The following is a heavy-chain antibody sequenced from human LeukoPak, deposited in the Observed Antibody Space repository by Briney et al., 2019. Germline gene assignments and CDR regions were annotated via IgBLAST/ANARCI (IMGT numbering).Heavy chain of an antibody. CDR3: ASHCSSTSCYGMDV. D-gene: IGHD2-2*01. Sequence: SETLSLTCTVSGDSISSYYWSWIRQPPGKGLEWIGYIYYSGSTNYNPSLKSRVTISVDTSKNQFSVKLSSVTAADTAVYYCASHCSSTSCYGMDVWGQGTTVTVSS. CDR1: GDSISSYY. CDR2: IYYSGST. J-gene: IGHJ6*02. V-gene: IGHV4-59*01.